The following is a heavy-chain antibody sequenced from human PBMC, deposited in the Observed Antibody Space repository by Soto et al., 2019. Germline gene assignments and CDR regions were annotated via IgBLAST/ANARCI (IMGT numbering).Heavy chain of an antibody. CDR3: AKDRTTFGVINQYFFDS. V-gene: IGHV3-23*01. Sequence: EVQLLESGGTLVQLGGSLRLSGAASGFTFSNYAMSWVRQAPGKGLEWVSAISSSGRQTYYADSVRGRFTILRDNSKNALYLQMSSLRAGDTAVYYCAKDRTTFGVINQYFFDSWGQGTLVAVSS. D-gene: IGHD3-3*01. J-gene: IGHJ4*02. CDR2: ISSSGRQT. CDR1: GFTFSNYA.